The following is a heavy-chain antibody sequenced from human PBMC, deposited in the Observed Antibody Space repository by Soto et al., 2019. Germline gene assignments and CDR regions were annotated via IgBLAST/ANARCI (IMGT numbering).Heavy chain of an antibody. J-gene: IGHJ6*02. CDR1: GFTFSDHY. CDR3: ARDRGYSYGDYHYGMDV. Sequence: GGSLRLSCAASGFTFSDHYMSWVRQAPGKGLEWVSYISGSGSTIYYADSVKGRFTISRDNAKNSLHLQMNSLRAEDTAVYYCARDRGYSYGDYHYGMDVWGQGTTVTVSS. CDR2: ISGSGSTI. V-gene: IGHV3-11*01. D-gene: IGHD5-18*01.